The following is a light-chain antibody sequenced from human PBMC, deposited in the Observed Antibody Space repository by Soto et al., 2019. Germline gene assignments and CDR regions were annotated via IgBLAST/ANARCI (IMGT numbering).Light chain of an antibody. J-gene: IGLJ2*01. CDR1: SSDVCGYNY. V-gene: IGLV2-14*01. CDR2: YVS. Sequence: QSALTQPASVSGSPGQSITISCTGTSSDVCGYNYVSWYQQHPGKAPKLMIYYVSNRPSGVSNRFAGSKSANTASLTISGLQAEDEDDYYCRSYTGSSTYVVFGGGTKVTVL. CDR3: RSYTGSSTYVV.